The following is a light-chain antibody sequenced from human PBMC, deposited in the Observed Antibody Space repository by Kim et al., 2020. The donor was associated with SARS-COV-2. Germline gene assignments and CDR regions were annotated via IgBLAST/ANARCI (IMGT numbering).Light chain of an antibody. CDR1: SPVSSNQ. CDR3: QQYGNSRT. CDR2: AAS. Sequence: LSSREKTALPCWAGSPVSSNQLAWYQQKPGQAPRLLIYAASTRATGIPARFSGSGSGTDFTLTISRLQSEDCGVYFCQQYGNSRTFGQGTKVDIK. J-gene: IGKJ1*01. V-gene: IGKV3-20*01.